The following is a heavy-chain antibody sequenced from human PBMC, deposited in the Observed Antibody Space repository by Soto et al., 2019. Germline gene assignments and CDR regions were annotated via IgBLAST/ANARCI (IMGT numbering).Heavy chain of an antibody. Sequence: ASVKVSCKASGYTFTGYYLHWVRQAPGQGLEWMGWLNPNSGATKYTQKFQGRVTMTRDTSISTAYMELSRLTSDDTAVYYCARDPHYYNNSGSGNWGQGTLVTVSS. D-gene: IGHD3-22*01. CDR3: ARDPHYYNNSGSGN. V-gene: IGHV1-2*02. J-gene: IGHJ4*02. CDR1: GYTFTGYY. CDR2: LNPNSGAT.